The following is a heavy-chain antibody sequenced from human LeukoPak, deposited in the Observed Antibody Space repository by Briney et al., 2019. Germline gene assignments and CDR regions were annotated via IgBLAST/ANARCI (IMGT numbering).Heavy chain of an antibody. Sequence: GASVKVSCKTSGYSFSDYYIHWVRQAPGQGLEWMGWINPNSGGAYYAQKFQGRVTMTEDTSTDTAYMELSSLRSEDTAVYYCATAMVRGWHNWFDPWGQGTLVTVSS. CDR3: ATAMVRGWHNWFDP. D-gene: IGHD3-10*01. CDR1: GYSFSDYY. CDR2: INPNSGGA. J-gene: IGHJ5*02. V-gene: IGHV1-2*02.